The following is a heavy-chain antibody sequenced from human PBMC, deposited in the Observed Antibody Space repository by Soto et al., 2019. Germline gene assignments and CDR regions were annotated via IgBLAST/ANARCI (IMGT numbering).Heavy chain of an antibody. Sequence: QVQLVQSGAEVKKPGSSVKVSCKASGGTFSSYAISWVRQAPGQGLEWMGGIIPIFGTANYEQKFQGRVTITADKSTSTAYMELSSLRSEDMAVYYCARGKAYYYDSSGYYPFGYWGQGTLVTVSS. D-gene: IGHD3-22*01. J-gene: IGHJ4*02. V-gene: IGHV1-69*06. CDR2: IIPIFGTA. CDR3: ARGKAYYYDSSGYYPFGY. CDR1: GGTFSSYA.